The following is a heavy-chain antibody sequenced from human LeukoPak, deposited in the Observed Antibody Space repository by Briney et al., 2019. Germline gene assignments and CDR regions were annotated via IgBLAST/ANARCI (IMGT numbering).Heavy chain of an antibody. V-gene: IGHV4-39*07. CDR1: GGSISSGGYY. Sequence: KPSETLSLTCTVSGGSISSGGYYWSWIRQPPGKGLEWIGEINHSGSTNYNPSLKSRVTISVDTSKNQFSLKLSSVTAADTAVYYCARGQGTVTTHWGQGTLVTVSS. CDR2: INHSGST. CDR3: ARGQGTVTTH. J-gene: IGHJ4*02. D-gene: IGHD4-17*01.